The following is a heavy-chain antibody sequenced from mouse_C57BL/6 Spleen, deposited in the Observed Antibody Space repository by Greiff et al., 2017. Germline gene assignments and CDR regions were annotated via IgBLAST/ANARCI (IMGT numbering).Heavy chain of an antibody. V-gene: IGHV5-17*01. CDR1: GFTFSDYG. CDR3: ARDYGSSLWYFDV. Sequence: EVKVVESGGGLVKPGGSLKLSCAASGFTFSDYGMHWVRQAPEKGLEWVAYISSGSSTIYYADTVKGRFTISRDNAKNTLFLQMTSLRSEDTAMYYCARDYGSSLWYFDVWGTGTTVTVSS. CDR2: ISSGSSTI. J-gene: IGHJ1*03. D-gene: IGHD1-1*01.